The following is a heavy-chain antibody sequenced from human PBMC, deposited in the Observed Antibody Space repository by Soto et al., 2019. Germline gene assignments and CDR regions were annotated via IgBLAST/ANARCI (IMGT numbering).Heavy chain of an antibody. J-gene: IGHJ6*02. CDR1: GFTFSSYA. D-gene: IGHD6-19*01. V-gene: IGHV3-23*01. CDR3: AKDPDIAVADPYYYYGMDV. CDR2: ISGSGGST. Sequence: GGSLRLSCAASGFTFSSYAMSWVRQAPGKGLEWVSAISGSGGSTYYADSVKGRFTISRDNSKNTLYLQMNSLRAEDTAVYYCAKDPDIAVADPYYYYGMDVWGQGTTVTVSS.